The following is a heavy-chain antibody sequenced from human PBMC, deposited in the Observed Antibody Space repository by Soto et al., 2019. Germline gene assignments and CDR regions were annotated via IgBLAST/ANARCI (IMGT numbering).Heavy chain of an antibody. CDR1: GYTFTSYG. Sequence: QVQLVQSGAEVKKPGASVKVSCKASGYTFTSYGISWVRQAPGQGLEWMGWSSAYNGNTNYAQKLPGRVPMSPDTPTSTAYMELRGLRCDDPAVYYCAWSGGQWDYYFDYWGQGTLVTVSS. V-gene: IGHV1-18*04. J-gene: IGHJ4*02. CDR3: AWSGGQWDYYFDY. D-gene: IGHD3-10*01. CDR2: SSAYNGNT.